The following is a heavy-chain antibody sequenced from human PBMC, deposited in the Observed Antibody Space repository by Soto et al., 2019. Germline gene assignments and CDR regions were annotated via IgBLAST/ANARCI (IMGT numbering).Heavy chain of an antibody. J-gene: IGHJ6*02. V-gene: IGHV4-39*02. CDR1: GGSISSSSYY. Sequence: PSETLSLTCTVSGGSISSSSYYWGWCRQPPGKGLEWIGSIYYSGSTYYNPTLKSRVTISLDTSKNQLSLKLNSVTAADTAVYYCAREVIVVVPAAKRGGYYYYGMDVWCQGTTVTVSS. CDR2: IYYSGST. D-gene: IGHD2-2*01. CDR3: AREVIVVVPAAKRGGYYYYGMDV.